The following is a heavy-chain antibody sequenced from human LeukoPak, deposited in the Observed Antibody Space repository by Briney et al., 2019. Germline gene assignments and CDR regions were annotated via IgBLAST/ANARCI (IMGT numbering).Heavy chain of an antibody. CDR3: ASSNDYGDYALEY. CDR1: GGSISSYY. D-gene: IGHD4-17*01. J-gene: IGHJ4*02. V-gene: IGHV4-59*08. Sequence: THSETLSLTCTVSGGSISSYYWSWIRQPPGKGLEWVGYISYSGSTNYSPSLKSRVTISVDTSKSQVSLKLSSLTAADTAVYYCASSNDYGDYALEYWGQGTLVTVSS. CDR2: ISYSGST.